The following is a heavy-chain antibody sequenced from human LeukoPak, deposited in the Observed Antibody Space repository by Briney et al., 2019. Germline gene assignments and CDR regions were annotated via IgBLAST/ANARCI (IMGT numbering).Heavy chain of an antibody. Sequence: GGSLRLSCSASGFTVSNNYMTWVRQAPGKGLEWVSVIYSGTTAYYAGSVKGRFTISRDNSKNTPYLQMNSLRPDDTAVYYCARLGQGLDRGVQNAFDIWGHGTMVIVSS. CDR3: ARLGQGLDRGVQNAFDI. CDR1: GFTVSNNY. J-gene: IGHJ3*02. CDR2: IYSGTTA. D-gene: IGHD3-10*01. V-gene: IGHV3-53*01.